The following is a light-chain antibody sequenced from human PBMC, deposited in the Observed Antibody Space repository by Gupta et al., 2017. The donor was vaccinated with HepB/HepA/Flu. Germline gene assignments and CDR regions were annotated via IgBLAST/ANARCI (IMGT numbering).Light chain of an antibody. V-gene: IGKV1-5*03. J-gene: IGKJ1*01. CDR3: QQNNSDSET. CDR2: RSS. Sequence: DIQMPQSPSTLSASVGDRVTITCRASQSIGQWLAWYQQKPGQAPKLLIQRSSRLESGVPSRFSGSGSGTTFTLTISSLQPDDFATYYCQQNNSDSETFGQGTKVEVK. CDR1: QSIGQW.